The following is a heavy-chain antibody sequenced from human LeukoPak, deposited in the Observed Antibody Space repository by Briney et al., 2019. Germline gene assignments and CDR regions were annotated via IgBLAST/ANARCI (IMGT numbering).Heavy chain of an antibody. Sequence: SETLSLTCAVYGGSFSGYYWSWIRQPPGKGLEWIGEINHSGSTNYNPSLKSRVTISVDTSKNQFSLKLSSVTAADTAVYYCARVARYYYYGMDVRGQGTTVTVSS. CDR3: ARVARYYYYGMDV. CDR2: INHSGST. V-gene: IGHV4-34*01. J-gene: IGHJ6*02. CDR1: GGSFSGYY.